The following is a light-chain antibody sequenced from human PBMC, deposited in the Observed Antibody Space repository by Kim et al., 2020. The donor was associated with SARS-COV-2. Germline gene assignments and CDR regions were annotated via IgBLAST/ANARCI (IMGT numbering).Light chain of an antibody. V-gene: IGLV4-69*02. Sequence: ATVRHTCTLSSGHGKSGNAWHQQQTEKGHRYMMGLNSDGSHSKADGIPGRFSGARSGAERYLTISNLQSEDEADYYCQTWGTGIVEFGGGTQLTVL. CDR1: SGHGKSG. CDR3: QTWGTGIVE. J-gene: IGLJ2*01. CDR2: LNSDGSH.